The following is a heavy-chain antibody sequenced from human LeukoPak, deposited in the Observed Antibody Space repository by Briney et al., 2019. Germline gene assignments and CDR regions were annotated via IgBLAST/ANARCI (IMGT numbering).Heavy chain of an antibody. Sequence: SETLSLTCAVYGGSFSGYYWSWIRQPPGKGLEWIGEINHSGSTNYNPSLKSRVTISVDTSKNQFSLKLSSVTAADTAVYYCAITYYYGSGYNWFDPWGQGTLVTVSS. J-gene: IGHJ5*02. CDR2: INHSGST. CDR3: AITYYYGSGYNWFDP. CDR1: GGSFSGYY. D-gene: IGHD3-10*01. V-gene: IGHV4-34*01.